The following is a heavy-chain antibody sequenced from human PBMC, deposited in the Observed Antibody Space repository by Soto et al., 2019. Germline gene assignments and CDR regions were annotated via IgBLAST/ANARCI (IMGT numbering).Heavy chain of an antibody. CDR2: INAANGDT. J-gene: IGHJ5*02. V-gene: IGHV1-3*01. CDR1: GYTFTSYG. D-gene: IGHD6-13*01. CDR3: VRWHLSATGIDWFDP. Sequence: GASVKVSCKASGYTFTSYGIHWVRQAPGQRLEWMGWINAANGDTKYSPKFQGRVTITRDTSASTAYMELSSLRSEDTAVYYCVRWHLSATGIDWFDPRGQRTPVTVSS.